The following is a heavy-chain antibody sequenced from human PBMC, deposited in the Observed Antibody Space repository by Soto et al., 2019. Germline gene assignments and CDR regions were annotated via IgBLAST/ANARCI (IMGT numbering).Heavy chain of an antibody. CDR1: GYSFTSYW. CDR3: ASGEECSGGSCYSDDAFDI. CDR2: IDPSDSYT. D-gene: IGHD2-15*01. V-gene: IGHV5-10-1*01. J-gene: IGHJ3*02. Sequence: PGESLKISCNGSGYSFTSYWISWVRQMPGKGLEWMGRIDPSDSYTNYSPSFQGHVTISADKSISTAYLQWSSLKASDTAMYYCASGEECSGGSCYSDDAFDIWGRGTMVTVSS.